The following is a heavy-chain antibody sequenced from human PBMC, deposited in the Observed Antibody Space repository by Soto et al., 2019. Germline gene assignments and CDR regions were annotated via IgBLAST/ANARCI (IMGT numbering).Heavy chain of an antibody. V-gene: IGHV3-15*01. J-gene: IGHJ4*02. D-gene: IGHD6-19*01. CDR3: TTVRQGIAVAPKYYFDY. CDR2: IKSKTDGGTT. CDR1: GFTFSNAW. Sequence: AGGSLRLSCAASGFTFSNAWMSWVRQAPGKGLEWVGRIKSKTDGGTTDYAAPVKGRFTISRDDSKNTLYLQMNSLKTEDTAVYYCTTVRQGIAVAPKYYFDYWGQGTLVTVSS.